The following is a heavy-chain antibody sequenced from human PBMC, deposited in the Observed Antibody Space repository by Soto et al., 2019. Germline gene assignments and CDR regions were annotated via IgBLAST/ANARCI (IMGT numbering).Heavy chain of an antibody. J-gene: IGHJ3*01. D-gene: IGHD3-22*01. CDR3: ARDQLYYNDISGRPLNAFDV. Sequence: PGGSLRLSCAASGFTFRNYGMNWVRQAPGKGLEWVSYIGIGSSTTYYADSVKGRFTISRDNAKNSLYLQMNSLRAEDTAVYYCARDQLYYNDISGRPLNAFDVWGQGTMVPV. CDR1: GFTFRNYG. CDR2: IGIGSSTT. V-gene: IGHV3-48*01.